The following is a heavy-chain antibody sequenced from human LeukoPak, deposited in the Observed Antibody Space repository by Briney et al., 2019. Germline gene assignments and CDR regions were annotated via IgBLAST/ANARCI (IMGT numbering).Heavy chain of an antibody. J-gene: IGHJ6*02. D-gene: IGHD2-15*01. CDR1: GFTFSSYW. V-gene: IGHV3-74*01. CDR2: INSDGSST. Sequence: GGSLRLSCAASGFTFSSYWMHWVRQAPGKGLVWVSRINSDGSSTSYADSVKGRFTISRDNAKNTLYLQMNSLRAEDTAVYYCARVGCSGGSCLPYYYYYGMDVWGQGITVTVSS. CDR3: ARVGCSGGSCLPYYYYYGMDV.